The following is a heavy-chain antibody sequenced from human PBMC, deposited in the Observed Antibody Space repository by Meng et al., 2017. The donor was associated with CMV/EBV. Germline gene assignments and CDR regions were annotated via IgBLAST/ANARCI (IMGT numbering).Heavy chain of an antibody. CDR3: ARGGGSTDYYRSNYYYYGMDV. J-gene: IGHJ6*02. CDR1: GGSFSGYY. CDR2: INHSGST. Sequence: SETLSLTCAVYGGSFSGYYWSWIRQPPGKGLEWIGEINHSGSTNYNPSLKSRVTISVETSKNQFSLKLSSVTAADTAVYYCARGGGSTDYYRSNYYYYGMDVWGQGTTVTVSS. V-gene: IGHV4-34*01. D-gene: IGHD3-22*01.